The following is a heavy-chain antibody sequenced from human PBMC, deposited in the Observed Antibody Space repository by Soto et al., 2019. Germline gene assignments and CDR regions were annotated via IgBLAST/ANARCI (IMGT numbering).Heavy chain of an antibody. CDR3: ARQFQYYESSHSYFGY. V-gene: IGHV6-1*01. D-gene: IGHD3-16*01. Sequence: SQTLSLTCAISGDSVSGNSAAWNWIRQSPSRGLEWLGRTYYRSKWYNDYAVSVKSRITVTPDTSKDQFSLHLNSVTPEETAVYYRARQFQYYESSHSYFGYWGQGALVTVSS. CDR2: TYYRSKWYN. CDR1: GDSVSGNSAA. J-gene: IGHJ4*02.